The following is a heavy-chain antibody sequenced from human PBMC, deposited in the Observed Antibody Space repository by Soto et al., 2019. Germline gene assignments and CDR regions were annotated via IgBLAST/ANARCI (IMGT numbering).Heavy chain of an antibody. Sequence: QVQLVQSGAEVKKPGSSVKVSCKASGGTFSSYTISWVRQAPGQGLEWMGRIIPILGIANYAQKFQGRVTIAGDNSSSAAYMELRSPRSEQGAVYFFARSMSSGYYYGMDVWGQGTGVTVSS. D-gene: IGHD3-10*01. CDR3: ARSMSSGYYYGMDV. J-gene: IGHJ6*01. CDR2: IIPILGIA. CDR1: GGTFSSYT. V-gene: IGHV1-69*02.